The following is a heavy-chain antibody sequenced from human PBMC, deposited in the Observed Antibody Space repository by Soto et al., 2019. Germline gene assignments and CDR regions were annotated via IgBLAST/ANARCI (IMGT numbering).Heavy chain of an antibody. V-gene: IGHV3-30*18. CDR2: ISYDGSNK. Sequence: LRLSCAASGFTFSSYGMHWVRQAPGKGLEWVAVISYDGSNKYYADSVKGRFTISRDNSKNTLYLQMNSLRAEDTAVYYCAKAMVRGVIINYYGMDVWGQGTTVTVSS. CDR3: AKAMVRGVIINYYGMDV. J-gene: IGHJ6*02. CDR1: GFTFSSYG. D-gene: IGHD3-10*01.